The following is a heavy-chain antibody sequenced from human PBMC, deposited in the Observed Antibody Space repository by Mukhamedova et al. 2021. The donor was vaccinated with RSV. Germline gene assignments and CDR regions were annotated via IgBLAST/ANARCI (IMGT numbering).Heavy chain of an antibody. CDR3: TRGDYYDSSGYNFLAGDY. CDR2: GGTT. D-gene: IGHD3-22*01. J-gene: IGHJ4*02. Sequence: GGTTEYAASVKGRFSISRDDSISIAYLQMNSLKTEDTAVYYCTRGDYYDSSGYNFLAGDYWVQGTLVTVSS. V-gene: IGHV3-49*02.